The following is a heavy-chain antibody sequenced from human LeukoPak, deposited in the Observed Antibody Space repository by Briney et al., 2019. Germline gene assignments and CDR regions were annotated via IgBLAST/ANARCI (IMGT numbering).Heavy chain of an antibody. D-gene: IGHD2-21*02. J-gene: IGHJ3*02. CDR2: INPNSGGT. V-gene: IGHV1-2*02. CDR1: GYTFTGYY. Sequence: GASVKVSCKTSGYTFTGYYMHWVRQAPGQGLEWMGWINPNSGGTNYAQKFQGRVTMTRDTSISTAYMELSRLRSDDTAVYYCARDVVVTAFFASGAFDIWGHRTMVTVSS. CDR3: ARDVVVTAFFASGAFDI.